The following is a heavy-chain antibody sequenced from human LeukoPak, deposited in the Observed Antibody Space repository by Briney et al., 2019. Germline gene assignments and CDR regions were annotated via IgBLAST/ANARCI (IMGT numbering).Heavy chain of an antibody. J-gene: IGHJ1*01. D-gene: IGHD2-2*01. CDR2: IRYDGSNK. CDR3: AKDLAPPYCSSTSCYSPYFQH. Sequence: GGSLRLSCAASGFTFSSYGMHWVRQAPGKGLEWVAFIRYDGSNKYYADSVKGRFTISRDNSKNTLYLQMNSLRAEDTAVYYCAKDLAPPYCSSTSCYSPYFQHWGQGTLVTVSS. CDR1: GFTFSSYG. V-gene: IGHV3-30*02.